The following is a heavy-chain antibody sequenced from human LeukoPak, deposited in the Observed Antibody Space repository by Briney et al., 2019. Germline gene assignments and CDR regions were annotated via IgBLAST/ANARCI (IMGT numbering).Heavy chain of an antibody. CDR3: ARALWPYYFDY. CDR2: IWYDGSNE. D-gene: IGHD2-21*01. J-gene: IGHJ4*02. CDR1: GFAFSSYG. V-gene: IGHV3-33*01. Sequence: GGSLRLSCAASGFAFSSYGMHWVRQAPGKGLEWVAIIWYDGSNEYYADSVKGRFTISRDNSKNTLYLQMNSLRAEDTAVYYCARALWPYYFDYWGQGTLVTVSS.